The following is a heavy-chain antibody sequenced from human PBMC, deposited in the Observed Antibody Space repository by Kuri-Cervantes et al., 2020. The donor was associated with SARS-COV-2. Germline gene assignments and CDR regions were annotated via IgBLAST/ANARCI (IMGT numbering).Heavy chain of an antibody. CDR3: ASFGSGWYDDAFDI. Sequence: GESLKISCAASGFMFSRYWMSWVRQAPGKGLEWVSYISSSSSYTNYADSVKGRFTISRDNAKNSLYLQMNSLRAEDTAVYYCASFGSGWYDDAFDIWGQGTMVTVSS. J-gene: IGHJ3*02. CDR1: GFMFSRYW. D-gene: IGHD6-19*01. V-gene: IGHV3-11*03. CDR2: ISSSSSYT.